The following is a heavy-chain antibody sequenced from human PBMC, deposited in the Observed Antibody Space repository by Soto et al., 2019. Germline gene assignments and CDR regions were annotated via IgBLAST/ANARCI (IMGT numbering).Heavy chain of an antibody. D-gene: IGHD4-17*01. V-gene: IGHV3-15*07. J-gene: IGHJ3*02. CDR2: IKSKTDGGTT. Sequence: GGSLRLSCAASGFTFSNAWMNWVRQAPGKGLEWVGRIKSKTDGGTTDYAAPVKGRFTISRDDSKNTLYLQMNSLKTEDTAVYYCTTETLRPGHGAFDIWGQGTMVTVSS. CDR1: GFTFSNAW. CDR3: TTETLRPGHGAFDI.